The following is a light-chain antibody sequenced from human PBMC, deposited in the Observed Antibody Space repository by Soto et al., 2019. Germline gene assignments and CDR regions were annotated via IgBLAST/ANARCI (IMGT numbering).Light chain of an antibody. CDR1: SSDVGGYNY. V-gene: IGLV2-11*01. J-gene: IGLJ3*02. CDR3: CSYAGSYTGV. Sequence: QSALTQPRSVSGSPGQSVTLSCTGTSSDVGGYNYVSWYQQHPGKAPKLVIYDVSKRPSGVPDRFFGSKSGNTASLTISGLQAEDEADYFCCSYAGSYTGVFGGGTKLTVL. CDR2: DVS.